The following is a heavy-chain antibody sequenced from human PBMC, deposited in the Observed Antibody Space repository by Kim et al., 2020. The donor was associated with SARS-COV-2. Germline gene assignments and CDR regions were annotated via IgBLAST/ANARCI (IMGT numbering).Heavy chain of an antibody. CDR3: ARDSSSWPLFDY. J-gene: IGHJ4*02. V-gene: IGHV4-61*01. CDR1: GGSVSSGSYY. D-gene: IGHD6-13*01. CDR2: IYYSGST. Sequence: SETLSLTCTVSGGSVSSGSYYWSWIRQPPGKGLEWIGYIYYSGSTNYNPSLKSRVTISVDTSKNQFSLKLSSVTAADTAVYYCARDSSSWPLFDYWGQGTLVTVSS.